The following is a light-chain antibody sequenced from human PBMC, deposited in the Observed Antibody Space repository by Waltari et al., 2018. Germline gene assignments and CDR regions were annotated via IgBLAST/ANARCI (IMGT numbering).Light chain of an antibody. CDR3: CSYAGSYGL. Sequence: QAALTQPRSVSGSPGQSVTISCTGTSSDIGGYNYVSWYQQHPGTAPKLMIYEVSKRPAGVSDRFSGSKSGNTPSLTLSWLQAEDEADYYCCSYAGSYGLFGGGTRLTVL. J-gene: IGLJ2*01. V-gene: IGLV2-11*01. CDR1: SSDIGGYNY. CDR2: EVS.